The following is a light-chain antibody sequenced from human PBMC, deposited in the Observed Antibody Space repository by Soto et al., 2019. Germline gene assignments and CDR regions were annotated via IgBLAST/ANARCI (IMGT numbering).Light chain of an antibody. CDR3: QQYNNWPPWT. V-gene: IGKV3-15*01. CDR2: DAS. Sequence: ILMTQSPATLSVSPGERATLSCRASQSVSNNLAWYQQKPGQAPRLLIYDASTRATGIPARFSGSGSGTEFNLTISGLQSEDLAVYYCQQYNNWPPWTFGQGTKVEIK. J-gene: IGKJ1*01. CDR1: QSVSNN.